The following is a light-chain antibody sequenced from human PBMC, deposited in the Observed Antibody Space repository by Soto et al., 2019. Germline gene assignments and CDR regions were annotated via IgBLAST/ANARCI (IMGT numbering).Light chain of an antibody. J-gene: IGKJ1*01. Sequence: ILMTQSPATVSVSPGESATLSCRASQNIYYNVAWYQDRPGQAPRLLIYRASTKAPGVPARFSCRGSGTEFTLTISILQTENLRVYSCLQYHNLWAFGQGTKV. CDR3: LQYHNLWA. V-gene: IGKV3-15*01. CDR2: RAS. CDR1: QNIYYN.